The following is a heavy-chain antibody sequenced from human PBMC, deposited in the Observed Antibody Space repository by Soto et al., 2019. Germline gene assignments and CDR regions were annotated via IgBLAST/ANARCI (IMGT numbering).Heavy chain of an antibody. Sequence: GGSLRLLCGVFGCPFDDFGMSWVRQAPGKGLEWVSGINRDGGSTSYADSVKGRFTISRDNAKNTLYLQMNSLRAEDTAVYYCAKAGGYDILTGYRNRFDPWGQGTLVTVSS. D-gene: IGHD3-9*01. J-gene: IGHJ5*02. CDR1: GCPFDDFG. V-gene: IGHV3-20*04. CDR3: AKAGGYDILTGYRNRFDP. CDR2: INRDGGST.